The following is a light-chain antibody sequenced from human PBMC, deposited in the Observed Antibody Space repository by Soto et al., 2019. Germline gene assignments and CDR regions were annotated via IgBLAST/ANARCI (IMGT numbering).Light chain of an antibody. CDR2: AAS. CDR3: QQSYSTPLP. J-gene: IGKJ4*01. V-gene: IGKV1-39*01. CDR1: QGISTY. Sequence: DIQMTQSPSSLSASVGDRVTITCRASQGISTYLNCYQQKPGKAPKLLIYAASSLQSGVPSRFSGSGSGTDFNLTISSLQPEDFATYYCQQSYSTPLPFGGGTKVDIK.